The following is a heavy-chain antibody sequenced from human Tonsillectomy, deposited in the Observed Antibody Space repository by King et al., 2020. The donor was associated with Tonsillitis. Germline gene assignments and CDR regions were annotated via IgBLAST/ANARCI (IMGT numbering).Heavy chain of an antibody. D-gene: IGHD3-3*01. CDR1: GFHFGYCF. J-gene: IGHJ4*02. CDR2: IRSKNYGGTS. V-gene: IGHV3-49*02. Sequence: VQLVESGGGFVQPGRSLRVFWTVSGFHFGYCFMIWFRQPPGKGLEGVGFIRSKNYGGTSEYEASVKGRFTISRDDSKSIAYLQMNSLKTEDTAVYYCSRVDVTDFWRGFYYPDYWGQGTLVTVSS. CDR3: SRVDVTDFWRGFYYPDY.